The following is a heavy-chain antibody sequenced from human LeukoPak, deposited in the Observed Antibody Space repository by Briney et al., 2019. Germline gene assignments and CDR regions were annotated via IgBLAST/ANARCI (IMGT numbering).Heavy chain of an antibody. CDR2: IIPILGIA. V-gene: IGHV1-69*04. D-gene: IGHD1-26*01. J-gene: IGHJ6*02. CDR1: GYTFTGYY. Sequence: EASVKVSCKASGYTFTGYYMHWVRQAPGQGLEWMGRIIPILGIANYAQKFQGRVTITADKSTSTAYMELSSLRSEDTAVYYCARVSGSQQGNGMDVWGQGTTVTVSS. CDR3: ARVSGSQQGNGMDV.